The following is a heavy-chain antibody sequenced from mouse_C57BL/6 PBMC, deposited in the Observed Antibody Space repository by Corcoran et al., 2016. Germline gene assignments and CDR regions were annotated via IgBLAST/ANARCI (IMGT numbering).Heavy chain of an antibody. CDR3: ARSFYYYGSRYFDY. Sequence: QVQLKQSGAELVRPGASVKLSCKASGYTFTDYYINWVKQRPGQGLEWIARIYPGSGNTYYNEKFKGKATLTAEKSSSTAYMQLNSLTSEDSAVYFCARSFYYYGSRYFDYWGQGTTLTVSS. D-gene: IGHD1-1*01. V-gene: IGHV1-76*01. CDR2: IYPGSGNT. CDR1: GYTFTDYY. J-gene: IGHJ2*01.